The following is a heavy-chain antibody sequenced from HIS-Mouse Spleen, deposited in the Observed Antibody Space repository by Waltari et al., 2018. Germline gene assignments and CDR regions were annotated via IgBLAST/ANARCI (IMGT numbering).Heavy chain of an antibody. V-gene: IGHV3-30*18. Sequence: QGQLVESGGGVVQPGRSLRLSCSAPGLAFSRYGMHWVRQAPGKGLEWVAVISYDGSNKYYADSVKGRFTISRDNSKNTLYLQMNSLRAEDTAVYYCAKDRGSQFDYWGQGTLVTVSS. CDR3: AKDRGSQFDY. D-gene: IGHD1-26*01. J-gene: IGHJ4*02. CDR2: ISYDGSNK. CDR1: GLAFSRYG.